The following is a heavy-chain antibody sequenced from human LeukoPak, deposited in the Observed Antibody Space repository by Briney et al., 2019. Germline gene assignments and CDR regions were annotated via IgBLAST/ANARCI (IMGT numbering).Heavy chain of an antibody. D-gene: IGHD3-3*01. CDR2: ISAYNGNT. V-gene: IGHV1-18*01. CDR1: GYTFTSYG. J-gene: IGHJ5*02. CDR3: ARSRIRNYDFWIDHTYNWFDP. Sequence: VQSGAEVKKPGASVKVSCKASGYTFTSYGISWVRQAPGQGLEWMGWISAYNGNTNYAQKLQGRVTMTTDTSTSTAYMELRSLRSDDTAVYYCARSRIRNYDFWIDHTYNWFDPWGQGTLVTVSS.